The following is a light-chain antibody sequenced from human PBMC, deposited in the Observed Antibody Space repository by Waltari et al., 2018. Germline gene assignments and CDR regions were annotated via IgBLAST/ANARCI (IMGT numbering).Light chain of an antibody. CDR1: QSVSSY. V-gene: IGKV3-11*01. CDR3: QQRSNWPPRFT. J-gene: IGKJ3*01. CDR2: DAS. Sequence: EIVLTHTPATLPLSQGERATLSCRASQSVSSYLAWYQQKPGQAPRLLIYDASNRATGIPARFSGSGSGTDFTLTISSLEPEDFAVYYCQQRSNWPPRFTFGPGTKVDIK.